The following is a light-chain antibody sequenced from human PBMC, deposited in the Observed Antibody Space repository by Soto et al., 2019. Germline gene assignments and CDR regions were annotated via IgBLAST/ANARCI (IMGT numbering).Light chain of an antibody. V-gene: IGLV2-14*01. CDR2: DVS. Sequence: QSALTQPASVSESPGQSITISCTGTSSDVGGYNYVSWYQQHPGKAPKLMIYDVSNRPSGISNRFSGSKSGNTASLTISGLQDEDEADYYCSSYTSSSTVVFGGGTKVTVL. CDR1: SSDVGGYNY. CDR3: SSYTSSSTVV. J-gene: IGLJ2*01.